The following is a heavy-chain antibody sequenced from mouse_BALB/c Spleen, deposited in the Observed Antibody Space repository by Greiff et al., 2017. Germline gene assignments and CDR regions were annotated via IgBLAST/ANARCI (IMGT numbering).Heavy chain of an antibody. CDR2: IDPANGNT. J-gene: IGHJ1*01. D-gene: IGHD1-1*01. V-gene: IGHV14-3*02. CDR1: GFNIKDTY. Sequence: VQLQQSGAELVKPGASVKLSCTASGFNIKDTYMHWVKQRPEQGLEWIGRIDPANGNTKYDPKFQGKATITADTSSNTAYLQLSSLTSEDTAVYYCARSGYGSSYVGWYFDVWGAGTTVTVSS. CDR3: ARSGYGSSYVGWYFDV.